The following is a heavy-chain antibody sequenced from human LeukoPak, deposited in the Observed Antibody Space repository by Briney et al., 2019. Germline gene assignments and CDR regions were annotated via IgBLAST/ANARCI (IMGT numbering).Heavy chain of an antibody. CDR2: ITSSGSHI. Sequence: GGSLRLSCAASGFTFSTFNMNWVRQAPGKGLEWVSSITSSGSHIYYEDSVKGRFTISRDNAKNSLYLQMSSLRAEDTAVYYCVRDRGWYHFDLWGQGTLVTVSS. D-gene: IGHD3-10*01. CDR3: VRDRGWYHFDL. J-gene: IGHJ4*02. CDR1: GFTFSTFN. V-gene: IGHV3-21*01.